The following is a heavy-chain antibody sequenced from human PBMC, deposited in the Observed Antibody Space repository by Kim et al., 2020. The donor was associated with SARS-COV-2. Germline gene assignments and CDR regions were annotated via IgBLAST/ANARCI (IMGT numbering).Heavy chain of an antibody. CDR1: GFTFSSYS. D-gene: IGHD6-13*01. CDR3: ARDSIAYYYYYYMDV. V-gene: IGHV3-21*01. Sequence: GGSLRLSCAASGFTFSSYSMNWVRQAPGKGLEWVSSISSSSSYIYYADSVKGRFTISRDNAKNSLYLQMNSLRAEDTAVYYCARDSIAYYYYYYMDVWGKGTTVTVSS. CDR2: ISSSSSYI. J-gene: IGHJ6*03.